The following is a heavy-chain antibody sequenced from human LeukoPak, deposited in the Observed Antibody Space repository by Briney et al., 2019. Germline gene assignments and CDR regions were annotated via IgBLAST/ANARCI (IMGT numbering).Heavy chain of an antibody. CDR1: GFTFSSYA. J-gene: IGHJ4*02. CDR3: AKDLEWGSVWGPYQLLSGALFDY. CDR2: ISGSGGST. D-gene: IGHD2-2*01. Sequence: GGSLRLSCAASGFTFSSYAMSWVRQAPGKGLELVSAISGSGGSTYYADSVKGRFTISRDNSKNTLYLQMNSLRAEDTAVYYCAKDLEWGSVWGPYQLLSGALFDYWGQGTLVTVSS. V-gene: IGHV3-23*01.